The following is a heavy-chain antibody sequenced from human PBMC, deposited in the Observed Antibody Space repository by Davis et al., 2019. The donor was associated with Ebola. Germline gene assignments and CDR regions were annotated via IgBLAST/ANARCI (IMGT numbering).Heavy chain of an antibody. J-gene: IGHJ6*02. D-gene: IGHD3-9*01. Sequence: SETLSLTCAVYGGSFSGYSCSWIRQPPGKGLEWIGEINQSGSTNYNPSLKSRLTISVDTSKTHFSLNLRSVTATDTAVYYCAVSGYDILTHLRLRRGGQVFFGMDVWGQGTAVTVSS. CDR1: GGSFSGYS. CDR2: INQSGST. CDR3: AVSGYDILTHLRLRRGGQVFFGMDV. V-gene: IGHV4-34*01.